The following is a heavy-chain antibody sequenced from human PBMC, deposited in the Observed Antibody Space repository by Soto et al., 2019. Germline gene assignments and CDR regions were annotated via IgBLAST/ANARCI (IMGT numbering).Heavy chain of an antibody. D-gene: IGHD6-6*01. V-gene: IGHV3-21*01. CDR2: ISSSSYI. J-gene: IGHJ6*02. CDR3: ARDLYSSSANYNYYGMDV. CDR1: VFTFRGYS. Sequence: WWSLRLSCAASVFTFRGYSMNWVRQAPGKGLEWVSSISSSSYIYYSESVKGRFTISRDNAKNSLYLQINSLRAEDTAVYYCARDLYSSSANYNYYGMDVWGQGTTVTVSS.